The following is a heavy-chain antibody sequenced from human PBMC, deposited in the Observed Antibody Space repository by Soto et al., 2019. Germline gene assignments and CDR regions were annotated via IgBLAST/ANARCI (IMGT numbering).Heavy chain of an antibody. Sequence: GESLKISCKGSGYSFTSYWISWVRQMPGKGLEWMGRIGPSDSYTNYSPSFQGHVTISADKSISTAYLQWSSLKASDTAMYYCARRHSSSSAFDPWGQGTLVTVSS. V-gene: IGHV5-10-1*01. J-gene: IGHJ5*02. CDR2: IGPSDSYT. CDR3: ARRHSSSSAFDP. CDR1: GYSFTSYW. D-gene: IGHD6-13*01.